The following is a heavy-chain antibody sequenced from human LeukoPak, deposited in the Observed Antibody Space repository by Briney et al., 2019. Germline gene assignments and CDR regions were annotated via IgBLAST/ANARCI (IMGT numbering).Heavy chain of an antibody. V-gene: IGHV3-23*01. CDR1: GFTFSSYT. Sequence: GGSLGLSCAASGFTFSSYTIHWVRQAPGKGLEWVSAISGSGDSTYYADSVRGRFTISRDNSKNTLYLQMNSLRGEDTAVYYCAKDYPLDYWGQGTLVTVSS. CDR3: AKDYPLDY. J-gene: IGHJ4*02. CDR2: ISGSGDST.